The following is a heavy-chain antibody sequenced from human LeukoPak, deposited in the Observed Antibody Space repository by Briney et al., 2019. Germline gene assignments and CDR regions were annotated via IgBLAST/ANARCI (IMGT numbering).Heavy chain of an antibody. CDR2: INHSVST. D-gene: IGHD2-2*03. J-gene: IGHJ6*03. V-gene: IGHV4-34*01. CDR1: GGSFSGYY. Sequence: PSETLSLTCAVYGGSFSGYYWSWIRQPPGKWLEWIGEINHSVSTNYNPSLKSRVTISVDTSKNQFSLKLSCVTAADTAVYYCARRSGYCSSTSCYLTPIYYYYYYMDVWGKGTTVTASS. CDR3: ARRSGYCSSTSCYLTPIYYYYYYMDV.